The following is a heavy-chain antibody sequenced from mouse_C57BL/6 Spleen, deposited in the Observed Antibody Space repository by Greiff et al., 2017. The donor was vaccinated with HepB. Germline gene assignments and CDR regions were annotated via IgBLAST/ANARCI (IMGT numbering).Heavy chain of an antibody. V-gene: IGHV3-6*01. CDR2: ISYDGSN. Sequence: EVQLQESGPGLVKPSQSLSLTCSVTGYSITSGYYWNWIRQFPGNKLEWMGYISYDGSNNYNPSLKNRISITRDTSKNQFFLKLNSVTTEDTATYYCARDDYGRDYFDYWGQGTTLTVSS. CDR1: GYSITSGYY. D-gene: IGHD2-4*01. J-gene: IGHJ2*01. CDR3: ARDDYGRDYFDY.